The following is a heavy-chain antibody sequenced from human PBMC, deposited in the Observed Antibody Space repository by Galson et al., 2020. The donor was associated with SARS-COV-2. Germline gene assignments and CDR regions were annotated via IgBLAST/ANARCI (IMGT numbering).Heavy chain of an antibody. CDR3: ARVGGDGYNNLEAFDM. CDR1: GGSISSHY. J-gene: IGHJ3*02. V-gene: IGHV4-59*11. Sequence: SETLSLTCTVSGGSISSHYWSWIRQPPGKGLEWIGYIYYSGSTNYNPSLKSRVTISIDRSQKQFSLNLSSVTAADTAVYYCARVGGDGYNNLEAFDMWGQGTMVTVSS. CDR2: IYYSGST. D-gene: IGHD3-16*01.